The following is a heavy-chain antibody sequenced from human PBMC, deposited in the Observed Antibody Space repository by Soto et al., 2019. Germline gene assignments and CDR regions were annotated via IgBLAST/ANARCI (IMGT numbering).Heavy chain of an antibody. J-gene: IGHJ4*02. V-gene: IGHV4-39*02. CDR2: IYYSGST. CDR3: ASYELSTAYFPQFLFDY. CDR1: GDSISSSNYY. D-gene: IGHD3-9*01. Sequence: QLQLQESGLGLVKPSETLSLTCSVSGDSISSSNYYWGWIRQPPGKGLEWIGSIYYSGSTYYNPSLKSRVSMSLDMSKNRFSLQLTSLTAADTAVYYCASYELSTAYFPQFLFDYWGQGTLVTVSA.